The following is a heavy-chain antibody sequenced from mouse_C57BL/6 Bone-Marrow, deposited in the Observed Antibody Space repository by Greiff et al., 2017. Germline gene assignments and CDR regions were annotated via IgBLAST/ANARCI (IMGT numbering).Heavy chain of an antibody. CDR2: IDPADSYT. V-gene: IGHV1-50*01. CDR3: AREGDYYDPYQGFAY. D-gene: IGHD1-1*01. Sequence: QVQLQQPGAELVKPGASVKLSCKASGYTFTSYWMQWVKQRPGQGLEWIGEIDPADSYTNYNQKFKGKATLTVDTSSSTAYMQLSSLTSEYSAVYYCAREGDYYDPYQGFAYWGQGTPLTVSA. CDR1: GYTFTSYW. J-gene: IGHJ3*01.